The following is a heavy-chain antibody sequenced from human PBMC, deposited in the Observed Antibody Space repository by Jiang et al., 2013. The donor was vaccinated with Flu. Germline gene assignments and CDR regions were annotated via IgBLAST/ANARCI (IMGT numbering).Heavy chain of an antibody. CDR1: GYTFSNYG. CDR2: ISPYNDNT. D-gene: IGHD1/OR15-1a*01. V-gene: IGHV1-18*04. J-gene: IGHJ6*03. CDR3: ARSGGTTIDYYFFYMDV. Sequence: GAEVKKPGASVKVSCRASGYTFSNYGINWVRQAPEQGLEWMGWISPYNDNTNYAPKFQDRVTITTDTSTRTAYLEVRRLRSDDTAVYYRARSGGTTIDYYFFYMDVWAEGPRSPSP.